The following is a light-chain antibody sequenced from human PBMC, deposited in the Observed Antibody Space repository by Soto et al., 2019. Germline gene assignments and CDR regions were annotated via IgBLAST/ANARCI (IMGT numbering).Light chain of an antibody. CDR1: QNIRTK. CDR2: GVS. Sequence: EIVMTQSPATLSVSPGEGATLSCRASQNIRTKLAWYQQKPGQAPRLLIYGVSTRATGIPARFSGSASGTEFTLTISSLQSEDFAVYSCQQYNDWPITFGPGTRLEIK. V-gene: IGKV3-15*01. CDR3: QQYNDWPIT. J-gene: IGKJ5*01.